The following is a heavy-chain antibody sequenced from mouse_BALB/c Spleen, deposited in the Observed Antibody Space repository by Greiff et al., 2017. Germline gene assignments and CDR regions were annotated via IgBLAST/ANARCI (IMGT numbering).Heavy chain of an antibody. D-gene: IGHD1-1*01. CDR2: ISSGGSYT. CDR3: ARHGSITTDLSYAMDY. J-gene: IGHJ4*01. CDR1: GFTFSSYG. V-gene: IGHV5-6*01. Sequence: EVHLVESGGDLVKPGGSLKLSCAASGFTFSSYGMSWVRQTPDKRLEWVATISSGGSYTYYPDSVKGRFTISRDNAKNTLYLQMSSLKSEDTAMYYCARHGSITTDLSYAMDYWGQGTSVTVSS.